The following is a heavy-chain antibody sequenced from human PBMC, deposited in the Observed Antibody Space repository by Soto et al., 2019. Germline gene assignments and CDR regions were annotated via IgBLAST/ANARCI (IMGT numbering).Heavy chain of an antibody. CDR1: GGSISSGDYY. J-gene: IGHJ5*02. CDR2: IYYSGST. CDR3: AKQNPEYSGYEDWFDP. Sequence: SETLSLTCTVPGGSISSGDYYWSWIRQPPGKGLEWIGYIYYSGSTYYNPSLKSRVTISVDTSKNQFSLKLSSVTAADTAVYYCAKQNPEYSGYEDWFDPWGQGTLVTVSS. V-gene: IGHV4-30-4*01. D-gene: IGHD5-12*01.